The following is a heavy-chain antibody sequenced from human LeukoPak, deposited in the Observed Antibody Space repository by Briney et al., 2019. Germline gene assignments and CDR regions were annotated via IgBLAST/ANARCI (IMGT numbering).Heavy chain of an antibody. CDR2: ISSSGSTI. Sequence: GGSLRLSCAASGFTFSSYEMNWVRQAPGKGLEWVSYISSSGSTIYYADSVKGRFTISRDNTKNSLYLQMNNLRADDTAVYYCTRDTDGSLDYWGQGILVTVAS. CDR3: TRDTDGSLDY. J-gene: IGHJ4*02. CDR1: GFTFSSYE. D-gene: IGHD1-26*01. V-gene: IGHV3-48*03.